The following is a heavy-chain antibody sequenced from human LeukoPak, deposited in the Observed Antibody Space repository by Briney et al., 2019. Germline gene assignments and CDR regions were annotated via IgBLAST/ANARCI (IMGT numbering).Heavy chain of an antibody. J-gene: IGHJ4*02. CDR2: IYYSGGT. Sequence: SETLSLTCTVSGGSISSGDYYWSWIRQPPGKGLEWIGYIYYSGGTYYNPSLKSRVTISVDTSKNQFSLKLSSVTAADTAVYYCAREVYGDSPFDYWGQGTLVTVSS. CDR1: GGSISSGDYY. CDR3: AREVYGDSPFDY. D-gene: IGHD4-17*01. V-gene: IGHV4-30-4*01.